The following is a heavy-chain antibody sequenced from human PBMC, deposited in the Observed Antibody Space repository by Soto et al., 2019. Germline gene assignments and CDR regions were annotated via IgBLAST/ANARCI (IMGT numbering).Heavy chain of an antibody. CDR2: IYNSRST. CDR1: RGSVSSDLFY. CDR3: AGEKRAGNLFDS. J-gene: IGHJ5*01. V-gene: IGHV4-61*01. Sequence: QVQLQESGPGLLRPSETLSLTCAVSRGSVSSDLFYWSWIRQPPGKGLEWIGYIYNSRSTNYNTSLKCSVNMSLETPNNQFFLKVTSGTAADPALYYCAGEKRAGNLFDSWGQGTLVTVSS.